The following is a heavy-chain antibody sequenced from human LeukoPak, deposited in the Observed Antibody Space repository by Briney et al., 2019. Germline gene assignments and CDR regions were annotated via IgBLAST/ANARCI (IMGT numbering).Heavy chain of an antibody. Sequence: SETLSRTCTVSGGSISSYYWSWIRQPPGKGLEWIGYIYSSGSTNYNPSLKSRVAISVDTSKNHFSLKLSSVTAADTAVYYCARGPHFDYWGQGTLVTVSS. J-gene: IGHJ4*02. CDR2: IYSSGST. V-gene: IGHV4-59*01. CDR3: ARGPHFDY. CDR1: GGSISSYY.